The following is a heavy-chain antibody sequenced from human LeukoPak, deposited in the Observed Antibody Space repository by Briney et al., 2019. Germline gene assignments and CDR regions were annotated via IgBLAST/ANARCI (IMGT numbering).Heavy chain of an antibody. D-gene: IGHD3-9*01. J-gene: IGHJ6*02. CDR1: GYTFTSYG. CDR3: ARNLSQPYYDILTGYHYYYYGMDV. V-gene: IGHV1-18*01. CDR2: ISAYNGNT. Sequence: ASVKVSCKASGYTFTSYGISWVRQAPGQGLEWMGWISAYNGNTNYAQKLQGRVTMTTDTSTSTAYMELRSLRSDDTAVYYCARNLSQPYYDILTGYHYYYYGMDVWGQGTRSPSP.